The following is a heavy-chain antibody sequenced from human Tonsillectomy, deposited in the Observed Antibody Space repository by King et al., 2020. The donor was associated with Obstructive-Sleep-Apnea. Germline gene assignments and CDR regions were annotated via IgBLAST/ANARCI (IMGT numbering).Heavy chain of an antibody. V-gene: IGHV3-30*18. J-gene: IGHJ4*02. D-gene: IGHD3-10*01. CDR1: GFTFSRYG. Sequence: VQLVESGGGVVQPGRSLRLSCAASGFTFSRYGMHWVRQGPGKGLEWVALISYDGSHKYYADSVKGRFTISRDTSKNTLYLQMNSLRAEDTAVYFCAKDYFYISGAYSAPLDYWGQGTLVTVTS. CDR3: AKDYFYISGAYSAPLDY. CDR2: ISYDGSHK.